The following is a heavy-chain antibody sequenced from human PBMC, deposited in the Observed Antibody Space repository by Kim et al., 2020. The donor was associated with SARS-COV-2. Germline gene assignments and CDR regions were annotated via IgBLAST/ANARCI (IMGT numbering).Heavy chain of an antibody. CDR1: GYTFTDYG. CDR2: ISAYYGTT. CDR3: TIMSHCTATTCYPYDY. Sequence: ASVKVSCKSSGYTFTDYGITWVRQAPGQVLEWMGWISAYYGTTDYAQTFQGRVSLTTDTSTSTGYMELTSLRSDDTAVYYCTIMSHCTATTCYPYDYWGQGTLVTVSS. D-gene: IGHD2-21*01. V-gene: IGHV1-18*01. J-gene: IGHJ4*02.